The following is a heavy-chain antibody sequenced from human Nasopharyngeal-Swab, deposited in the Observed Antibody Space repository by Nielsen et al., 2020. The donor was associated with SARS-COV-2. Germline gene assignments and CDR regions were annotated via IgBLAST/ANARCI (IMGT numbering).Heavy chain of an antibody. D-gene: IGHD1-26*01. CDR1: GFTFSSYS. CDR2: ISSSSSYL. Sequence: GESLKISCAASGFTFSSYSMNWLRQAPGKGLEWVSSISSSSSYLYYAVSVKGRFTISRDNAKNSLYLQMNSLRAEDTAVYYCARSKSYLGDWGQGTLVTVSS. CDR3: ARSKSYLGD. J-gene: IGHJ4*02. V-gene: IGHV3-21*01.